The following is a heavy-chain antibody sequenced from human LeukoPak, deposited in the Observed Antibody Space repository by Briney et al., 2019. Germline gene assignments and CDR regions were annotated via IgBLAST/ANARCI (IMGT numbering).Heavy chain of an antibody. V-gene: IGHV3-30*02. CDR1: GFTFTNYG. J-gene: IGHJ4*01. D-gene: IGHD1-26*01. CDR2: IRYDGSDK. Sequence: PGGSLRLSCAASGFTFTNYGMHWGRQAPGKGLEWVAFIRYDGSDKYYADSVKGRFTISRDNSKNTLYLQMNSLRAEDTALYYCVKDSRGGSYLGPTEYWGQGTLVTVSS. CDR3: VKDSRGGSYLGPTEY.